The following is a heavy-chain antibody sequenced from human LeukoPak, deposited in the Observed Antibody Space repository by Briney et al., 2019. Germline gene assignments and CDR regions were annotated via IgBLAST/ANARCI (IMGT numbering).Heavy chain of an antibody. V-gene: IGHV3-21*01. J-gene: IGHJ4*02. Sequence: GGSLRLSCAASGFTFSSYSMNWVRQAPGKGLEWVSSISSSSSYIYYADSVKGRLTISRDNAKNSLYLQMNSLRAEDTAVYYCARGIGQQYSSSWYYFDYWGQGTLVTVSS. CDR1: GFTFSSYS. CDR2: ISSSSSYI. D-gene: IGHD6-13*01. CDR3: ARGIGQQYSSSWYYFDY.